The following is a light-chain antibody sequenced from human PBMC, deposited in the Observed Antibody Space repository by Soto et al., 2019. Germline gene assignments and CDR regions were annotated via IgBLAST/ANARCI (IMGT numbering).Light chain of an antibody. Sequence: EIVMTQSPATLSVSPGERATLSCRASQSVSSNLAWYQQKPGQAPRLLIYGASTRATGIPARFSGSGSGTEFTLTISSLQSEDFAVYYCQQYNNWPRGLGIGGGTKVEIK. CDR1: QSVSSN. CDR2: GAS. CDR3: QQYNNWPRGLG. V-gene: IGKV3-15*01. J-gene: IGKJ4*01.